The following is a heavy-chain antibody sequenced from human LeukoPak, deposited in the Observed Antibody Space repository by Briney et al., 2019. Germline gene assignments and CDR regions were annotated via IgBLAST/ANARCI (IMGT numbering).Heavy chain of an antibody. CDR1: GGSISSGGYC. CDR2: IYYSGST. J-gene: IGHJ4*02. D-gene: IGHD3-22*01. CDR3: ASAGYDSSGYAFDY. V-gene: IGHV4-31*03. Sequence: PSQTLSLTCTVSGGSISSGGYCWSWIRQHPGKGLEWIVYIYYSGSTYYNPSLKSRVTISVDTSKNQFSLKLSSVTAADTAVYYCASAGYDSSGYAFDYWGQGTLVTVSS.